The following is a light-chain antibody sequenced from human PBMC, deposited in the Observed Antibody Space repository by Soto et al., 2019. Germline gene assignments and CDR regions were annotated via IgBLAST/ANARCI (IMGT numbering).Light chain of an antibody. V-gene: IGKV3-11*01. CDR1: PSVTNS. J-gene: IGKJ5*01. Sequence: EIVLTQSPATLSLSPGERATLSCRASPSVTNSLAWYQQKPGQAPRLLIYGAFNRATGIPARFSGSGSGTHFTLTISSLEPEDFAVYYCQQRNIWPPVTFGQGTRLEIK. CDR3: QQRNIWPPVT. CDR2: GAF.